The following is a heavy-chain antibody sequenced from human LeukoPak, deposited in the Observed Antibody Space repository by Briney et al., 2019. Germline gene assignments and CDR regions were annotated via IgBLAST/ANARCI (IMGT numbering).Heavy chain of an antibody. CDR2: ISYDGSNK. Sequence: GGSLRLSCAASGFTFSAYAMHWVRQAPGKGLEWVAVISYDGSNKYYADSVKGQFTISGDKSKDTLYLQMNSLRPEDTAVYYCARGPGPIAGAKNPFDIWGQGTMVTVSS. V-gene: IGHV3-30*01. CDR1: GFTFSAYA. D-gene: IGHD1-26*01. J-gene: IGHJ3*02. CDR3: ARGPGPIAGAKNPFDI.